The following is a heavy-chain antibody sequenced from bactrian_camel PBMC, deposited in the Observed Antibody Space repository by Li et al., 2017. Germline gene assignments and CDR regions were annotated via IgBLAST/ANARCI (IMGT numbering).Heavy chain of an antibody. Sequence: VQLVESGGGSVQAGGSLRLSCAASGNTMCMGWFRQAPGKEREGVASIDSDGRTSYADSVKGRFTLSRDNSNTLHLQMDSLELEDTAVYYCAAYRPARPTLASSCSVAGRGSIYNYWGQGTQVTVS. V-gene: IGHV3S53*01. D-gene: IGHD2*01. CDR2: IDSDGRT. CDR1: GNTMC. CDR3: AAYRPARPTLASSCSVAGRGSIYNY. J-gene: IGHJ4*01.